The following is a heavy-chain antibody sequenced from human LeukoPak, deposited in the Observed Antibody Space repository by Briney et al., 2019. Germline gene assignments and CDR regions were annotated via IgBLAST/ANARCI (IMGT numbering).Heavy chain of an antibody. CDR2: IYYSGST. Sequence: SETLSLTCTVSGGSISSYYWSWIRQPPGKGLEWIGYIYYSGSTNLNPSLKSRVTISVDTSKNQFSLKLSSVTAADTAMYYCARDSRGIAAAGGWGQGTLVTVSS. J-gene: IGHJ4*02. CDR1: GGSISSYY. V-gene: IGHV4-59*12. CDR3: ARDSRGIAAAGG. D-gene: IGHD6-13*01.